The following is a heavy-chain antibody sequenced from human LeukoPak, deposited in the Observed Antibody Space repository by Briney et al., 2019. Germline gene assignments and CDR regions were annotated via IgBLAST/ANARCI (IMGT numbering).Heavy chain of an antibody. CDR1: GGTFSSYA. Sequence: GASVKVSCKASGGTFSSYAISWVRQAPGQGLEWMGGIIPIFGTANYAQKFQGRVTITADESTSTAYMELRSLRSDDTAVYYCARVRFPGEGYYYDSSGYYLDYWGQGTLVTVSS. J-gene: IGHJ4*02. CDR2: IIPIFGTA. CDR3: ARVRFPGEGYYYDSSGYYLDY. V-gene: IGHV1-69*13. D-gene: IGHD3-22*01.